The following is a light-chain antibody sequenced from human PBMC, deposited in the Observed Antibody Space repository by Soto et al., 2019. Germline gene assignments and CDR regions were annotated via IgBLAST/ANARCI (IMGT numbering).Light chain of an antibody. V-gene: IGKV3-15*01. J-gene: IGKJ2*01. Sequence: EVVMTQSPATLSVSPGERATLSCRASQSVNSNLAWYQQKPGQAPRLLIYGASTRATGIPARFSGSGSGTEFTLTISSLQSEDFAVYYCQQYNSWPPMYTFGQGTKLEIK. CDR2: GAS. CDR3: QQYNSWPPMYT. CDR1: QSVNSN.